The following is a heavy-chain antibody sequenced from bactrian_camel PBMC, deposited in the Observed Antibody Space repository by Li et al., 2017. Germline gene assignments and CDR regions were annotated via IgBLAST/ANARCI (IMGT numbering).Heavy chain of an antibody. CDR2: IDNAGSAT. CDR1: GYTVGDGC. J-gene: IGHJ4*01. D-gene: IGHD7*01. Sequence: LVESGGGSVQPGGSLRLSCRVSGYTVGDGCMGWVRQVPGKGREGVAAIDNAGSATYTYAVQGRFTISKDSAGNTLYLQMNDLKVEDTAMYYCAADGVNLQLARGYNYWGQGTQVTVS. CDR3: AADGVNLQLARGYNY. V-gene: IGHV3S31*01.